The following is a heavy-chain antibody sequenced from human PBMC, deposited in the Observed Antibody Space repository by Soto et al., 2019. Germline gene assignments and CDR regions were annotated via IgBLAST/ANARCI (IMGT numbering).Heavy chain of an antibody. CDR3: AKAMVVVTAISGGGGFDK. V-gene: IGHV3-30*18. Sequence: VQLVESGGGLVQPGRSLRLSCAASGFTFSSYGMHWVRQAPGKGLEWVAVISYDGSNKYCADSVKGRFTISRDNSKNTLYLQMNSLRAEDTAVYYCAKAMVVVTAISGGGGFDKWGQGTLVTVSS. CDR2: ISYDGSNK. CDR1: GFTFSSYG. J-gene: IGHJ3*02. D-gene: IGHD2-21*02.